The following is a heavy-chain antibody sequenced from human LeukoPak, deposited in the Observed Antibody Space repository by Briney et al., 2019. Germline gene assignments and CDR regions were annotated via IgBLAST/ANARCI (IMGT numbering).Heavy chain of an antibody. Sequence: SETLSLTCAVYGGSFSGYYWSWIRQPPGEGLEWIGEINHSGSTNYNPSLKSRVTISVDTSKNQFSLKLSSVTAADTAVYYCARTYYYYYYMDVWGKGTTVTVSS. CDR2: INHSGST. V-gene: IGHV4-34*01. CDR3: ARTYYYYYYMDV. CDR1: GGSFSGYY. J-gene: IGHJ6*03.